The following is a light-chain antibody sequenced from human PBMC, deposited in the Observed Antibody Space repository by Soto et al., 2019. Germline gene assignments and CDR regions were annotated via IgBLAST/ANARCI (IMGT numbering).Light chain of an antibody. Sequence: QSVLTQPPSVSGAPGQRVTISCTGSSSNIGSGFDVHWYQQLPGTAPKLLIYGNSIRPSGVPDRFSGSKSGTSASLAITGLQAEDEADYYCQSYDSSLSGVVFGGGTKRTVL. CDR3: QSYDSSLSGVV. CDR1: SSNIGSGFD. CDR2: GNS. V-gene: IGLV1-40*01. J-gene: IGLJ2*01.